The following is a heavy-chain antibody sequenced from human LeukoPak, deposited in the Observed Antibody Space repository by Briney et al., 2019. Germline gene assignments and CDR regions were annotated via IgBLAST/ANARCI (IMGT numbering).Heavy chain of an antibody. D-gene: IGHD3-22*01. CDR1: GGSFSGYY. V-gene: IGHV4-34*01. CDR3: ARRYTMIVVDSNWFDP. Sequence: SETLSLTCAVYGGSFSGYYWSWIRQPPGKGLEWIGEINHSGSTNYNPSLTSRVTISVDTSKNQFSLKLSSVTAADTAVYYCARRYTMIVVDSNWFDPWGQGTLVTVSS. J-gene: IGHJ5*02. CDR2: INHSGST.